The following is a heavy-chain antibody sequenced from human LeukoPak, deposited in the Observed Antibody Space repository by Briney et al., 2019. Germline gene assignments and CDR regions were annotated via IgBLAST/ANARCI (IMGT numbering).Heavy chain of an antibody. CDR1: GFTFSNYA. V-gene: IGHV3-64*01. CDR3: ARVAYNYKWHAFDS. D-gene: IGHD3-22*01. CDR2: VTTDGGST. Sequence: GGSLRLSCAASGFTFSNYAMHWVSQAPGKGLEYVSAVTTDGGSTYYAKSVKGRFTVSRDNSKNTLYLQMGSLRAEDTALYYCARVAYNYKWHAFDSWGQGTLVTVSS. J-gene: IGHJ4*02.